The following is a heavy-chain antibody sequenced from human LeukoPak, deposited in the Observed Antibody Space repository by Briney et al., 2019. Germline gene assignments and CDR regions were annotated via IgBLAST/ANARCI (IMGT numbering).Heavy chain of an antibody. CDR1: GFTFSSFE. V-gene: IGHV3-48*03. Sequence: GGSLRLSCAASGFTFSSFEMNWVRQAPGKGLEWVSYISSSVSTINYADSVKGRFTISRDNAKNSLYLQMNSLRAEDAAVYYCARRFDCWGQGTLVTVSS. CDR3: ARRFDC. CDR2: ISSSVSTI. J-gene: IGHJ4*02.